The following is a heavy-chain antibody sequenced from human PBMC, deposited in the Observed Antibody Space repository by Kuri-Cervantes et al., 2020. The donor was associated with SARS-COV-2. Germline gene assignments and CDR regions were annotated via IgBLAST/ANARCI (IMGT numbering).Heavy chain of an antibody. J-gene: IGHJ4*02. V-gene: IGHV4-34*01. Sequence: ESLKISCAVYGGSFSGYKWNWIRQSPGKGLEWIGEINHSGSTNYNPSLKSRVTISVDTSKNQFSLKLSSVTAADTAVYYCARVEGYCSSTSCYTGAFDYWGQGTLVTVSS. CDR3: ARVEGYCSSTSCYTGAFDY. D-gene: IGHD2-2*02. CDR2: INHSGST. CDR1: GGSFSGYK.